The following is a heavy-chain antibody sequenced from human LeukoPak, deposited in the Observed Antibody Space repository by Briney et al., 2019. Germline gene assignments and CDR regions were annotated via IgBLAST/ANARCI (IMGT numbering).Heavy chain of an antibody. D-gene: IGHD3-10*01. V-gene: IGHV4-59*12. CDR3: ARYGGSGTYFFDY. CDR2: IYYSGST. J-gene: IGHJ4*02. CDR1: GGSISSYY. Sequence: KPSETLSLTCTVSGGSISSYYWSWIRQPPGKGLEWIGYIYYSGSTNYNPSLKSRVTMSVDTSKNQFSLKLTTVTAADTAVYYCARYGGSGTYFFDYWGQGTLVTVSS.